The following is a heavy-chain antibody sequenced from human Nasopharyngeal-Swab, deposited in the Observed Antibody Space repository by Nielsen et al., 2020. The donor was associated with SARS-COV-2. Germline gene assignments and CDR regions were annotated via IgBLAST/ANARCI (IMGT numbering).Heavy chain of an antibody. CDR2: ISDGGST. Sequence: SETLSLTCTVPGASFSSTDWWSWVRQPPGPGLEWIGEISDGGSTNYNPSLRSRVTIALDKSKSQFSLKLSSVTAADTAVYYCASGSSWRLDPWGQGTPVIVSS. CDR3: ASGSSWRLDP. V-gene: IGHV4-4*02. CDR1: GASFSSTDW. J-gene: IGHJ5*02.